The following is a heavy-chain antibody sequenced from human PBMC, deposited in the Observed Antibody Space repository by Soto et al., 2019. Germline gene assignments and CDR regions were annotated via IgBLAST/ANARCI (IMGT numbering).Heavy chain of an antibody. J-gene: IGHJ4*02. Sequence: QITSKESGPTLVKTTQTLTLTYAFSGFSLSSTRMAVGWIRHPPGRAREWLALIYWDDDKRYSPFLKSRLTITRDTSKNQVVLTMSNMDPVDTARYYCAHIVVAGLGYYFDYWGQGTLVTVSS. D-gene: IGHD6-19*01. CDR3: AHIVVAGLGYYFDY. CDR2: IYWDDDK. V-gene: IGHV2-5*02. CDR1: GFSLSSTRMA.